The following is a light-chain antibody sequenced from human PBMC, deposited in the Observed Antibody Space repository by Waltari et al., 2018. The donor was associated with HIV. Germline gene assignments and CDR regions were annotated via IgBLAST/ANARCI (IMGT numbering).Light chain of an antibody. V-gene: IGKV1-9*01. J-gene: IGKJ1*01. Sequence: DIQLTQSPSFLSASVGDRVTITCRASQGISRYLSWYQQKPGKAPNLLIFESSTLQIGVPSRFSGSVFGTEFTLTISSLHPEDFATYSCQQLDRYPRTFGQGTKVEIK. CDR2: ESS. CDR3: QQLDRYPRT. CDR1: QGISRY.